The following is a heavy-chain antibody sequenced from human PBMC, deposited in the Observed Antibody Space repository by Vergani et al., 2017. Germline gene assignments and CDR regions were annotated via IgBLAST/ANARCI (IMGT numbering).Heavy chain of an antibody. CDR1: GGSISSYY. CDR2: IYYSGST. V-gene: IGHV4-59*01. D-gene: IGHD2-21*01. Sequence: QVQLQESGPGLVKPSETLSLTCTLSGGSISSYYWSWIRQPPGKGLEWIGYIYYSGSTNYNPYLKSRVTISVDTSKNQFSLKLSSVTAADTAVYYCARGAYGRSYPWGQGTLVTVSS. J-gene: IGHJ5*02. CDR3: ARGAYGRSYP.